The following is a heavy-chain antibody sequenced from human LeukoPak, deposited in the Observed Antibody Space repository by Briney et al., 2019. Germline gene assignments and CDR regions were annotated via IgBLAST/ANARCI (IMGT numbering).Heavy chain of an antibody. Sequence: SVKVSCKASGGTFSSYAISWVRQAPGQGLEWMGGITPIFGTANYAQKFQGRVTITADKSTSTAYMELRSLRSDDTAVYYCAREAASNYDYVWGSYRPVDYWGQGTLVTVSS. CDR2: ITPIFGTA. CDR1: GGTFSSYA. V-gene: IGHV1-69*06. D-gene: IGHD3-16*02. CDR3: AREAASNYDYVWGSYRPVDY. J-gene: IGHJ4*02.